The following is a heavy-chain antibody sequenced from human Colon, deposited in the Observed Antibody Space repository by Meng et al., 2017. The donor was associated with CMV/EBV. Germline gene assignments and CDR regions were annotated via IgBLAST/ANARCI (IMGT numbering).Heavy chain of an antibody. CDR1: GYTFTGYF. CDR3: ATISGGDFDF. CDR2: LNPNSGDT. Sequence: VLCGVGVKKTGASGKVSGKTSGYTFTGYFMVWVRQAPGQGLEWMGSLNPNSGDTNSAQKFHGRLTMTRDTSIHTAYMELGSLRSDDTAVYYCATISGGDFDFWGQGTLVTVSS. J-gene: IGHJ4*02. D-gene: IGHD3-10*01. V-gene: IGHV1-2*02.